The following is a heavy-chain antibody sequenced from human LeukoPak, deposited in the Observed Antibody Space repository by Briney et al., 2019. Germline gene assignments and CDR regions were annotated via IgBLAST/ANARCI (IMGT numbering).Heavy chain of an antibody. CDR2: MNPNSGNT. Sequence: ASVKVSCKASGYTLTSYDINWVRQATGQGLEWMGWMNPNSGNTGYAQKFQGRVTMTRNTSISTAYMELSSLRSEDTAVYYCARTQRIAARPRFDPWGQGTLVTVSS. CDR3: ARTQRIAARPRFDP. CDR1: GYTLTSYD. J-gene: IGHJ5*02. D-gene: IGHD6-6*01. V-gene: IGHV1-8*01.